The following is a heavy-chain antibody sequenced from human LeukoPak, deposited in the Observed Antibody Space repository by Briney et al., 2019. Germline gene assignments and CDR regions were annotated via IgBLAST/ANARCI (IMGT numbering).Heavy chain of an antibody. CDR3: ARVLSGRGSLYSYSYYMDV. D-gene: IGHD3-10*01. V-gene: IGHV3-53*01. CDR1: GFTFSSYA. J-gene: IGHJ6*03. CDR2: IYSGGSK. Sequence: GGSLRLSCAASGFTFSSYAMSWVRQAPGKGLEWVSVIYSGGSKYYSDSVKGGFTISRDNSKNTMYLQMNSLRAEDTAVYYCARVLSGRGSLYSYSYYMDVWGKGTTVTISS.